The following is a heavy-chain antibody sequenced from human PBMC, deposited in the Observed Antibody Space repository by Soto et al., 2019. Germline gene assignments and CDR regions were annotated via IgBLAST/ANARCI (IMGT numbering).Heavy chain of an antibody. CDR3: ARHDSSGYKAFDI. Sequence: GGSLRLSCAASGFTFSSYSMNWVRQAPGKGLEWVSSISSSSSYIYYADSVKGRFTISRDNAKNSLYLQMNSLRAEDTAVYYCARHDSSGYKAFDIWGQGTMVTVSS. CDR1: GFTFSSYS. D-gene: IGHD3-22*01. CDR2: ISSSSSYI. V-gene: IGHV3-21*01. J-gene: IGHJ3*02.